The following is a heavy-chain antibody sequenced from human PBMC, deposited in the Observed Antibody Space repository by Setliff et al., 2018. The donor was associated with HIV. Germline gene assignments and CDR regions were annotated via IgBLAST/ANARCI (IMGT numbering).Heavy chain of an antibody. CDR2: ISHTGST. Sequence: SETLSLTCSVSNGSIHGYYWTWIRQPPGKGLEWIGYISHTGSTNFNPSLKSRVSISVDLSKNQFSLHLVSVTAADTAVYFCARVHLYDATAYYSSFESWGPGILVTVSS. D-gene: IGHD2-21*01. J-gene: IGHJ4*02. CDR3: ARVHLYDATAYYSSFES. V-gene: IGHV4-59*01. CDR1: NGSIHGYY.